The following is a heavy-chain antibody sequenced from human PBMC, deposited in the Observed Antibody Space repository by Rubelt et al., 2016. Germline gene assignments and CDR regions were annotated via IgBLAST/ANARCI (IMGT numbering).Heavy chain of an antibody. Sequence: QVQLVQSGAEVKKPGASVKVSCKASGYTFTSYAMHWVRQAPGQRLEWMGWINAGNGNTKYSQKFQGRVTITRDTPASTAYMELSSRRSEDTAVYYCARGLGLGYSSSWFNWFDPWGQGTLVTVSS. V-gene: IGHV1-3*01. J-gene: IGHJ5*02. CDR1: GYTFTSYA. CDR3: ARGLGLGYSSSWFNWFDP. CDR2: INAGNGNT. D-gene: IGHD6-13*01.